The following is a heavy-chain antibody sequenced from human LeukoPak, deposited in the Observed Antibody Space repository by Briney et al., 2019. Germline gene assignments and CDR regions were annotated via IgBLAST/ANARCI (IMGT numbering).Heavy chain of an antibody. CDR3: ARGTDRGLGAFDI. CDR2: ISSSSSYI. D-gene: IGHD3-10*01. CDR1: GFTFSSYS. J-gene: IGHJ3*02. Sequence: GGSLRLSCAASGFTFSSYSMNWVRQAPGKGLEWVSSISSSSSYIYYADSVKGRFTISRDNAKNSLYLQMNSLRAEDTAVYYCARGTDRGLGAFDIWGQGTMVTVSS. V-gene: IGHV3-21*01.